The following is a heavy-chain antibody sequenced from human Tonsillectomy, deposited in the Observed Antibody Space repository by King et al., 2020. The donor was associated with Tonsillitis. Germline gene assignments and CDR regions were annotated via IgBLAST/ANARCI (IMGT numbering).Heavy chain of an antibody. CDR1: GGSISSYY. D-gene: IGHD1-26*01. J-gene: IGHJ6*02. Sequence: QLQESGPGLVKPSETLSLTCTVSGGSISSYYWSWIRQPPGKGLEWIGYIYYSGSTNYNPSLKSRVTISVDTSKNQFSLKLSSLTAADTAVYYCARGRGFSRYYYYGMDVWGQGTTVTVSS. CDR2: IYYSGST. CDR3: ARGRGFSRYYYYGMDV. V-gene: IGHV4-59*08.